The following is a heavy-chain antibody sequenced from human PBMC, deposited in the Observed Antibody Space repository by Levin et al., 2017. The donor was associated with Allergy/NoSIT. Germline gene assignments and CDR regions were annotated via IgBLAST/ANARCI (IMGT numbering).Heavy chain of an antibody. V-gene: IGHV3-23*01. J-gene: IGHJ5*01. CDR3: ARDLQFWGVNGGVDS. Sequence: LSLTCAASGFPFSGSGMSWVRQAPGEGPDWVSTISDSGENTHYADSVRGRFIISRDNSRNTLYLQMDRLRVEDTAVYYCARDLQFWGVNGGVDSWGRGTLVTVSS. D-gene: IGHD3-10*01. CDR1: GFPFSGSG. CDR2: ISDSGENT.